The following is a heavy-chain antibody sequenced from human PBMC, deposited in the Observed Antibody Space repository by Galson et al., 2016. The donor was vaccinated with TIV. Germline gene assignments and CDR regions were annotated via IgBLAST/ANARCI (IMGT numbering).Heavy chain of an antibody. CDR1: GGTFNKYA. Sequence: SVKVSCKASGGTFNKYAISWVRQAPGQGLEWMGGIIPILRTSRYAQKFQGRVTITADEYMSTVDMELSSLRSEDTAVYYCVRGMGATTYYQYGMDVWGQGTTVTVSS. J-gene: IGHJ6*02. CDR3: VRGMGATTYYQYGMDV. CDR2: IIPILRTS. D-gene: IGHD1-26*01. V-gene: IGHV1-69*13.